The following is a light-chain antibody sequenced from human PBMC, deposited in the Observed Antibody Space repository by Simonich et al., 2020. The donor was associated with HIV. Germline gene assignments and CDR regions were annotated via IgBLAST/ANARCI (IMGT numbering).Light chain of an antibody. CDR2: LGS. Sequence: DIIMTQSPLSLPVTPGEPASISCRSSQSLLHSNGYTYLAWYLQKPGQSPQLLIYLGSTRASGVPDRFSGSGSGTDYTLTISSLQPEDFATYYCQQYYSTPWTFGQGTKVDI. CDR1: QSLLHSNGYTY. J-gene: IGKJ1*01. V-gene: IGKV2-28*01. CDR3: QQYYSTPWT.